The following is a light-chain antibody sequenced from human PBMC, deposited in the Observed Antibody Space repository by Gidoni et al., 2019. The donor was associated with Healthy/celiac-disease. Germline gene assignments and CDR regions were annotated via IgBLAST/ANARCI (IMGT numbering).Light chain of an antibody. J-gene: IGKJ3*01. CDR3: QQYNNWPRT. Sequence: IVMTQSPATLSVSPGERATLSCRASQSVSSNLAWYQQKPGQAPSLLIYGASTRATGIPARFSGSGSGTEFTLTISSLQSEDFAVYYCQQYNNWPRTFGPGTKVDIK. CDR1: QSVSSN. CDR2: GAS. V-gene: IGKV3-15*01.